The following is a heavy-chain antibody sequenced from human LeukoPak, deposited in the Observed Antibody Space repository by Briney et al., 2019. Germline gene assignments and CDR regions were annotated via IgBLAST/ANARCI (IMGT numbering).Heavy chain of an antibody. V-gene: IGHV3-21*01. D-gene: IGHD2-2*01. Sequence: GGSLRLSCAASGLSFNTYSMNWVRQAPGKGLEWVSSISSTSAHIFYADSVKGRFSISRDNAKNSLYLQMNSLRVEDTAVYYCTSRYCTTTNCYSFDNWGRGILVTVSS. CDR3: TSRYCTTTNCYSFDN. CDR1: GLSFNTYS. CDR2: ISSTSAHI. J-gene: IGHJ3*02.